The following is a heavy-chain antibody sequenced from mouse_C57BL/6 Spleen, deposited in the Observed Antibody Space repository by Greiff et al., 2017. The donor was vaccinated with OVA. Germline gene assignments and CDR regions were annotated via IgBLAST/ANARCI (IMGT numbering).Heavy chain of an antibody. Sequence: EVMLVESGGGLVKPGGSLKLSCAASGFTFSSYAMSWVRQTPDKRLEWVATISDGGSYTYYPDNVKGRFTISRDNAKNNLYLQMSHLKSEDTAMYYCAGEENYCGSSYDEAYWGQGTLVTVSA. D-gene: IGHD1-1*01. V-gene: IGHV5-4*01. CDR3: AGEENYCGSSYDEAY. CDR1: GFTFSSYA. J-gene: IGHJ3*01. CDR2: ISDGGSYT.